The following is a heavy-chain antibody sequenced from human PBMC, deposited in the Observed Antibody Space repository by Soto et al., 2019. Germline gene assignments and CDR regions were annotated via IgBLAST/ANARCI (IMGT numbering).Heavy chain of an antibody. CDR1: GFTFSSYG. J-gene: IGHJ6*02. CDR2: ISSSSSTI. CDR3: ARVQGYVVRETHYYYGMDV. D-gene: IGHD3-10*01. Sequence: AGGSLRLSCAASGFTFSSYGMNWVRQAPGKGLEWVSYISSSSSTIYYADSVKGRFTISRDNAKNSLYLQMNSLRDEDTAVYYCARVQGYVVRETHYYYGMDVWGQGTTVTVSS. V-gene: IGHV3-48*02.